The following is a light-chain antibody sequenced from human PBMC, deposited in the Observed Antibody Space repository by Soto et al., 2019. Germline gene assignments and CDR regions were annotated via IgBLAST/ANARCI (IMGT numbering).Light chain of an antibody. V-gene: IGLV2-23*01. CDR3: CSHADSSDVV. CDR2: EGS. CDR1: SSDVGSYKF. J-gene: IGLJ2*01. Sequence: QSALTQPASVSGSPGQSITISCTGTSSDVGSYKFVSWYQQDPGKAPKLMIYEGSKRPSGVSNRFSGSKSGNTASLTISGLQAEDEADYYCCSHADSSDVVFGGGTKLTVL.